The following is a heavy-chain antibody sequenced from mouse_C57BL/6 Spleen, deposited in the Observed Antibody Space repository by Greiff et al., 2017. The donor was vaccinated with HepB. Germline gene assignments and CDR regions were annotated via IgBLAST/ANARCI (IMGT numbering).Heavy chain of an antibody. CDR1: GFTFSSYA. J-gene: IGHJ2*01. CDR2: ISDGGSYT. V-gene: IGHV5-4*01. Sequence: EVHLVESGGGLVKPGGSLKLSCAASGFTFSSYAMSWVRQTPEKRLEWVATISDGGSYTYYPDNVKGRFTISRDNAKNNLYLQMSHLKSEDTAMYYCARAGDYNSFDYWGQGTTLTVSS. CDR3: ARAGDYNSFDY. D-gene: IGHD2-4*01.